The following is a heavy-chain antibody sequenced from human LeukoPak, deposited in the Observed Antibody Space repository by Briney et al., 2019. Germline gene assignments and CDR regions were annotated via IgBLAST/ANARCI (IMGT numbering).Heavy chain of an antibody. V-gene: IGHV3-13*01. J-gene: IGHJ3*02. Sequence: GGSLRLSCAASGFTFNSHEIHWVRQFTGKGLEWASAIGTAGDAYYSASVKGRFTISRDNAENSLYLQMDSLRAGDTALYYCARESAGLGAKAFDIWGQGTMVTVSS. CDR3: ARESAGLGAKAFDI. D-gene: IGHD1-26*01. CDR1: GFTFNSHE. CDR2: IGTAGDA.